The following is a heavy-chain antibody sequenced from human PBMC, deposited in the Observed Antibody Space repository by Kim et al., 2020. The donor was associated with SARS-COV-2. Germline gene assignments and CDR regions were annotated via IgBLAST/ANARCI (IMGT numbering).Heavy chain of an antibody. CDR3: ARGNIAAADSVGYYYYGMDV. D-gene: IGHD6-13*01. V-gene: IGHV4-34*01. CDR2: INHSGST. CDR1: GGSFSGYY. J-gene: IGHJ6*02. Sequence: SETLSLTCAVYGGSFSGYYWSWIRQPPGKGLEWIGEINHSGSTNYNPSLKSRVTISVDTSKNQFSLKLSSVTAADTAVYYCARGNIAAADSVGYYYYGMDVWGQGTTVTVSS.